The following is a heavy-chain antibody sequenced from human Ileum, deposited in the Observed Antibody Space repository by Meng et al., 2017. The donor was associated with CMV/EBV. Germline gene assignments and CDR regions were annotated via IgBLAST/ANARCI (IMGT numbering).Heavy chain of an antibody. CDR2: IKPDGSEP. CDR1: GFTFSSYW. CDR3: ARDPSYGAVDY. V-gene: IGHV3-7*01. Sequence: GESLKISCAASGFTFSSYWMHWVRQVPGKGLVWVANIKPDGSEPYYVASVRGRFTISRDNAKNSLYLQMNSLTAEDTAVYYCARDPSYGAVDYWGQGTLVTVSS. J-gene: IGHJ4*02. D-gene: IGHD4-17*01.